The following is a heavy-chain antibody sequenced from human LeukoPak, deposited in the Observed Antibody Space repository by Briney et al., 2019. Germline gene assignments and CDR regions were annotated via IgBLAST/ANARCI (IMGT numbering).Heavy chain of an antibody. V-gene: IGHV3-30*18. J-gene: IGHJ6*02. CDR2: ISYDGSNK. CDR3: AKDFSRYYYDSSGYCHDYYYGMDV. D-gene: IGHD3-22*01. CDR1: GFTFSSYG. Sequence: GGSLRLSCAASGFTFSSYGMHWVRQAPGKGLEWVAVISYDGSNKYYADSVKGRFTISRDNSKNTLYLQMNSLRAEDTAVYYCAKDFSRYYYDSSGYCHDYYYGMDVWGQGTTVTVSS.